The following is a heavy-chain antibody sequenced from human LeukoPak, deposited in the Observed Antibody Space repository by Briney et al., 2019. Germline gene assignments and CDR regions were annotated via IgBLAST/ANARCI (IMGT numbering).Heavy chain of an antibody. Sequence: SETLSLTCTVSGGSISGYYWSWIRQPPGKGLEWIGYIYYSGSTNYNPSLKSRVTISVDTSKNQFSLKLSSVTAADTAVYYCARDQGDSSSSPYYYYGMDVWGQGTTVTVSS. CDR2: IYYSGST. J-gene: IGHJ6*02. CDR1: GGSISGYY. V-gene: IGHV4-59*01. CDR3: ARDQGDSSSSPYYYYGMDV. D-gene: IGHD6-6*01.